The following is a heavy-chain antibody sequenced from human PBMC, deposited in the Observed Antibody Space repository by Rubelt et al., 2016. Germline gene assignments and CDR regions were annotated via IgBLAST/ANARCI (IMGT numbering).Heavy chain of an antibody. CDR3: AHSSSWYYFDY. D-gene: IGHD6-13*01. Sequence: GGGVVQPGRSLRLSCAASGFTFSDYLMHWVRQAPGKGLEWVIVISYDGSNEYYADSVKGRFTISRDNSKNTLNLQMNSLRAEDTAVYYCAHSSSWYYFDYWGQGTLVTVTS. J-gene: IGHJ4*02. CDR1: GFTFSDYL. V-gene: IGHV3-30*03. CDR2: ISYDGSNE.